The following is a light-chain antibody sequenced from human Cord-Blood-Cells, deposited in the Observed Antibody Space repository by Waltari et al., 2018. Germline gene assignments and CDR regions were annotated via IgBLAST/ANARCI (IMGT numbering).Light chain of an antibody. J-gene: IGKJ5*01. V-gene: IGKV1-39*01. CDR3: QQSDSTPIT. CDR2: AAS. Sequence: DIQMTQSPSSLSASVGDRVTITCRASQSISSYLNWYQQKPGKAPKLLIYAASSLQSGVPSRFSGRRSGTDFSLTISSLQPEDFAAYYCQQSDSTPITFGQGTRLEIK. CDR1: QSISSY.